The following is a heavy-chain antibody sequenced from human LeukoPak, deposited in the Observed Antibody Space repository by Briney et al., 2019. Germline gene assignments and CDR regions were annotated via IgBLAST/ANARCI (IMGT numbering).Heavy chain of an antibody. CDR1: GYTFTSYG. Sequence: ASVKVSCKASGYTFTSYGISWVRQAPGQGLEWMGWINANNGDTNYAQKFKGRVTITRDTSISTAYMELSRLRSYDTAVYYCARGYYAYYYYYMDVWGKGTTVTVSS. V-gene: IGHV1-18*01. D-gene: IGHD3-3*01. CDR2: INANNGDT. CDR3: ARGYYAYYYYYMDV. J-gene: IGHJ6*03.